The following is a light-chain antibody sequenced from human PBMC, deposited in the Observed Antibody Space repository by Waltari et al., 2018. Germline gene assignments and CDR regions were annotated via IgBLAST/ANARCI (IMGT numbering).Light chain of an antibody. CDR2: GAS. CDR1: QSVSRA. Sequence: EIVLTQSPGTLSLSPGERVTLSCRASQSVSRALAWYQQKPGQAPRLLIYGASTRATGVPDRFSGRGSGTDFSLTISSLDPEEFAVYYCQHYVKLPVTYGQGTKVEI. J-gene: IGKJ1*01. V-gene: IGKV3-20*01. CDR3: QHYVKLPVT.